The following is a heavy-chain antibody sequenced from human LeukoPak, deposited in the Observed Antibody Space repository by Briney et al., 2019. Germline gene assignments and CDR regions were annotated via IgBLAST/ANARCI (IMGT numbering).Heavy chain of an antibody. CDR1: GYTFTSYG. CDR3: ARGVVVTAMSGYYYYGMDV. J-gene: IGHJ6*02. V-gene: IGHV1-18*01. D-gene: IGHD2-21*02. Sequence: ASVKVSCKASGYTFTSYGISWVRQAPGQGLEWMGWISAYNGSTNYAQKLQGRVTMTTDTSTSTAYMELRSLRSDDTAVYYCARGVVVTAMSGYYYYGMDVWGQGTTVTVSS. CDR2: ISAYNGST.